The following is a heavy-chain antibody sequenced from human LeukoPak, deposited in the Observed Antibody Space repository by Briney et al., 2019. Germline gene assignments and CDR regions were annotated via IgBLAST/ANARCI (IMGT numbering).Heavy chain of an antibody. D-gene: IGHD6-13*01. CDR2: ISNTGSYT. Sequence: GGSLRLSCGASGLTLSDYYMSWIRQAPGKGLEWISYISNTGSYTNYADSVKGRFTISRDNAENSLFLQMNSLRAEDTAVYYCARTMGRGPGGYFDYWGQGTLVTVSS. CDR1: GLTLSDYY. J-gene: IGHJ4*02. V-gene: IGHV3-11*03. CDR3: ARTMGRGPGGYFDY.